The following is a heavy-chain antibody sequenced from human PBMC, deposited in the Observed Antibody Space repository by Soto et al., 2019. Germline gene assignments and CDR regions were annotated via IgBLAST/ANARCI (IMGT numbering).Heavy chain of an antibody. D-gene: IGHD1-26*01. CDR2: INANSGGT. Sequence: ASVKVSCKASGYTFTGYYMHWVRQAPGQGLEWMGWINANSGGTNYAQKFQGRVTMTSDTSTSTAYMELRRLRSDDTAVYYCARASGSSYWFDPWGQGTLVTVSS. CDR1: GYTFTGYY. J-gene: IGHJ5*02. V-gene: IGHV1-2*02. CDR3: ARASGSSYWFDP.